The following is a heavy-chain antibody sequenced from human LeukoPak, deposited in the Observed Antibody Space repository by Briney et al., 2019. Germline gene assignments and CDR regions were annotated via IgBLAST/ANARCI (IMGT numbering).Heavy chain of an antibody. CDR2: MYSNGGGR. D-gene: IGHD1-7*01. Sequence: SETLSLTCTVSGGSMITDTFYWVWIRQPPGKGLEWIANMYSNGGGRQYNRSLTNRVSISVDTSKNQFFLNLNSVTAADPAIYYCTRRTYSTYMDVWGQGTTVTVSS. CDR3: TRRTYSTYMDV. V-gene: IGHV4-39*01. CDR1: GGSMITDTFY. J-gene: IGHJ6*03.